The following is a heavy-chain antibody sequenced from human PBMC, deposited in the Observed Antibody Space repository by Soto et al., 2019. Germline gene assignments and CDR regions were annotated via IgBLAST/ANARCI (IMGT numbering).Heavy chain of an antibody. V-gene: IGHV1-8*01. J-gene: IGHJ6*02. D-gene: IGHD3-9*01. CDR1: GYTFTSYD. CDR2: MNPNSGNT. Sequence: ASVNVSCKXSGYTFTSYDINWVRQATGQGLEWMGWMNPNSGNTGYAQKFQGRVTMTRNTSISTAYMELSSLRSEDTAVYYCARGLRYFDWLLPYGMDVWGQGTTVTVSS. CDR3: ARGLRYFDWLLPYGMDV.